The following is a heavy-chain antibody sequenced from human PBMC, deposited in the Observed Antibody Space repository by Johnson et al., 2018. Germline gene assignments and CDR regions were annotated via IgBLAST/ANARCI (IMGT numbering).Heavy chain of an antibody. CDR1: GFTFSSYA. J-gene: IGHJ1*01. CDR2: IRGRGGST. CDR3: ARANYYDSSGYNVGFQH. Sequence: VQLVESGGGLVQPGGSLRLSCAASGFTFSSYAMSWVRQAPGKGLEWVSAIRGRGGSTYYADSVKGRFTISRDNSKNTLYLQMHSLRAEDTAVYYCARANYYDSSGYNVGFQHWGQGTLVTVSS. D-gene: IGHD3-22*01. V-gene: IGHV3-23*04.